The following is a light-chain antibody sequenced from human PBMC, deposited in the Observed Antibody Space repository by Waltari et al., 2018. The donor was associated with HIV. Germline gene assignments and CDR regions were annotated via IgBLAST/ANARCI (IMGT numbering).Light chain of an antibody. Sequence: DIQLTQSPSSLSSSVGDRVTIPCRVRQGISSYLNWYRQKPGKVPNFLISSEAKLQAGVPSRLRDSGAGTDLTLTISSLQPEDVATYYGKRTYNAPFGPGTKVDIK. J-gene: IGKJ3*01. CDR2: SEA. CDR1: QGISSY. CDR3: KRTYNAP. V-gene: IGKV1-27*01.